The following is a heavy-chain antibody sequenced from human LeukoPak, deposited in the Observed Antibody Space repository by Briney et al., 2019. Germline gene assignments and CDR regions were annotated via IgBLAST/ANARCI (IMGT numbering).Heavy chain of an antibody. CDR3: ARGIAAAGIHFDY. V-gene: IGHV4-30-2*01. J-gene: IGHJ4*02. Sequence: SQTLSLTCTVSGGSISSGGYYWSWIRQPPGKGLEWIGYIYRSGSTYYNPSLKSRVTISVDRSKNQFSLKLSSVTAADTAVYYCARGIAAAGIHFDYWGQGTLVTVSS. CDR2: IYRSGST. CDR1: GGSISSGGYY. D-gene: IGHD6-13*01.